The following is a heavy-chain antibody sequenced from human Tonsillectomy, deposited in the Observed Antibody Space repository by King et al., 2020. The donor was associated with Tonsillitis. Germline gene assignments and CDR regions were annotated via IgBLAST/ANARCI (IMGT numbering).Heavy chain of an antibody. CDR1: GFSFSRYT. J-gene: IGHJ4*02. Sequence: VQLVESGGGLVKPGGSLRLSCAASGFSFSRYTMNWVRQAPGKGLEWVSSISGSSNYIYYADSVKGRFAISSDNAKNSLYLQMSSRRAEDTAVYYCATDSTGPEYWGQGTLVTVSS. V-gene: IGHV3-21*01. CDR3: ATDSTGPEY. CDR2: ISGSSNYI. D-gene: IGHD2-2*01.